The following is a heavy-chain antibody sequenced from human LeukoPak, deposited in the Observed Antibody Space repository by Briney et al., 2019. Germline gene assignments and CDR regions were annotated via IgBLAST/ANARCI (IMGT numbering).Heavy chain of an antibody. CDR1: GGSISSYY. J-gene: IGHJ4*02. CDR3: ARGRVGLWFGELPGFDY. CDR2: IYYSGST. V-gene: IGHV4-59*01. Sequence: PSETLSLTCTVSGGSISSYYWSWIRQTPGKGLEWMGYIYYSGSTNYHPSLKSRVAISVDTSKNQFSLKLSSVTAADTAVYYCARGRVGLWFGELPGFDYWGQGTLVTVSS. D-gene: IGHD3-10*01.